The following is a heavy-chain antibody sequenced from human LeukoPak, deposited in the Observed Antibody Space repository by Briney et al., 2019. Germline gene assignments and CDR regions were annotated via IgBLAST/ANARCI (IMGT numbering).Heavy chain of an antibody. Sequence: SETPSLTRTVSGGSTISHYWSLIRPRPGKGLWWGGYIYYSGSTTYNPSLKSRVTISVDTYKNQFSLKLSSVTAADTAVYYCASAISIVRGFDSWGQGTLIPVSS. CDR2: IYYSGST. CDR3: ASAISIVRGFDS. V-gene: IGHV4-59*11. CDR1: GGSTISHY. D-gene: IGHD2-21*01. J-gene: IGHJ4*02.